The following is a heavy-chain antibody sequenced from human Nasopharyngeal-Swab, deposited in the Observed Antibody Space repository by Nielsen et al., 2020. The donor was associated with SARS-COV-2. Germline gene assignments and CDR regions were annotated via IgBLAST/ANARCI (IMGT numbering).Heavy chain of an antibody. V-gene: IGHV4-30-2*01. Sequence: SATLSLTCAVSGGSISSGGYSWSWIRQPPGKGLEWIGYIYHSGSTYYNPSLKSRVTISVDRSKNQFSLKLSSVTAADTAVYYCAREGNSVFDYWGQGTLVTVSS. J-gene: IGHJ4*02. CDR3: AREGNSVFDY. CDR1: GGSISSGGYS. D-gene: IGHD5/OR15-5a*01. CDR2: IYHSGST.